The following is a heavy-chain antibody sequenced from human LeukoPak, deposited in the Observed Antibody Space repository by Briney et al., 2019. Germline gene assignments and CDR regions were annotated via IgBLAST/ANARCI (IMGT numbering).Heavy chain of an antibody. D-gene: IGHD3-10*01. Sequence: SETLSLTCTVSGGSISTYYWSWIRQPAGKGLEWIGRIDASGKTDYNPSLKGRVTMSVDTSKNQFSLNLSSVTAADTAIYYRASSLYYYTSGAGFDYWGQGTLVTVSS. CDR1: GGSISTYY. CDR3: ASSLYYYTSGAGFDY. CDR2: IDASGKT. J-gene: IGHJ4*02. V-gene: IGHV4-4*07.